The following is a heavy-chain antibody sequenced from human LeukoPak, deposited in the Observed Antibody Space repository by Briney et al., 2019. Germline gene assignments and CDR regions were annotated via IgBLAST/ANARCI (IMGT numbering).Heavy chain of an antibody. J-gene: IGHJ3*02. V-gene: IGHV5-51*01. CDR2: IYPGDSDT. Sequence: GESLKISCKGSGNSFTNYWIGWVRQMPEKGLEWMGIIYPGDSDTRYSPTFQGQVTISADKSISTAYLQWSSLKASDTAMYYCARRLAAANTDGFDIWGQGTMVTISS. CDR3: ARRLAAANTDGFDI. D-gene: IGHD6-13*01. CDR1: GNSFTNYW.